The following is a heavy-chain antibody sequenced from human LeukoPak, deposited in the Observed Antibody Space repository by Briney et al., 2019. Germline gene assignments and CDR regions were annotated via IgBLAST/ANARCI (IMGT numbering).Heavy chain of an antibody. CDR3: ARDLSSGWYDY. D-gene: IGHD6-19*01. CDR2: IYSGGST. J-gene: IGHJ4*02. V-gene: IGHV3-66*02. Sequence: GGSLRLSCAASGFTVSSNYMSWVRQAPGKELEWVSVIYSGGSTYYADSVKGRFTISRDNSKNTLYLQMNSLRAEDTAVYYCARDLSSGWYDYWGQGTLVTVSS. CDR1: GFTVSSNY.